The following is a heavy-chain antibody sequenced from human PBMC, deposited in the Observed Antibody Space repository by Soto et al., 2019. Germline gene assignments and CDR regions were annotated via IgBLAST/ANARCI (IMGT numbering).Heavy chain of an antibody. CDR1: GYTFTSYY. D-gene: IGHD3-10*01. CDR2: INPSGGST. J-gene: IGHJ3*02. CDR3: ARASSTGAGGSCGI. V-gene: IGHV1-46*01. Sequence: ASVKVSCKASGYTFTSYYMHWVRQAPGQGLEWMGIINPSGGSTSYAQKFQGRVTMTRDTSTSTVYMELSSLRSEDTAVYYCARASSTGAGGSCGICGQLTRFTV.